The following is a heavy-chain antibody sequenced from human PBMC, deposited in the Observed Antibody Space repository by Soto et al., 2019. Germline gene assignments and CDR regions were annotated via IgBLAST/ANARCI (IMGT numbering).Heavy chain of an antibody. CDR3: ARIYSGSYYDY. Sequence: SETLSLTFTVSGGSISSYYWSWIRQPPGKGLEWIGYIYYSGSTNYNPSLKSRVTISVDTSKNQFSLKLSSVTAADTAVYYCARIYSGSYYDYWGQGTLVTVYS. D-gene: IGHD1-26*01. V-gene: IGHV4-59*01. J-gene: IGHJ4*02. CDR2: IYYSGST. CDR1: GGSISSYY.